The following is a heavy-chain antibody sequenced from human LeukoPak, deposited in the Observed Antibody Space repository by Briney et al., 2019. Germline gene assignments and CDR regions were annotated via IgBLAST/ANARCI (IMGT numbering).Heavy chain of an antibody. J-gene: IGHJ4*02. D-gene: IGHD2-8*02. CDR3: ARDVGGTGGDFDY. Sequence: ASVKVSCKASGYSFTSYGLSWVRQAPGQGLEWMGWISPYKGNTNYVQNLQGRVTMTTDTSTSTAYMELRSLRSDDTAVYYCARDVGGTGGDFDYWGQGTLVTVSS. V-gene: IGHV1-18*01. CDR1: GYSFTSYG. CDR2: ISPYKGNT.